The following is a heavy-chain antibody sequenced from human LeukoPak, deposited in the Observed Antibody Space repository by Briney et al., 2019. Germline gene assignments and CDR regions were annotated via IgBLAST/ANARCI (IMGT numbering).Heavy chain of an antibody. D-gene: IGHD6-6*01. J-gene: IGHJ4*02. CDR1: GFTFSNAW. V-gene: IGHV3-15*01. CDR3: TTDFPRYSSSPRFDY. CDR2: IKSKTDGGTT. Sequence: GGSLRLSCAASGFTFSNAWMSWVRQAPGKGLEWVGRIKSKTDGGTTDYAAPVKGRFTISRDDSKNTLYLQMNSLKTEDTAVYYCTTDFPRYSSSPRFDYWGQGTLVTVSS.